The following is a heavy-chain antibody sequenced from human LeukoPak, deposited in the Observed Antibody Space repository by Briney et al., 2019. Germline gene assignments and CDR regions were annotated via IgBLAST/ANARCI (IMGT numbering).Heavy chain of an antibody. CDR3: AKDAIAVAPLYYFDY. J-gene: IGHJ4*02. V-gene: IGHV3-30*18. D-gene: IGHD6-19*01. Sequence: GGSLRLSCAASGFTFSSYGMHWVRQAPGKGLEWVAVISYDGSNKYYADSVKGRFTISRDNSKNTLYLQMNSLRAEDTAVYYCAKDAIAVAPLYYFDYWGQGTLVTVSS. CDR1: GFTFSSYG. CDR2: ISYDGSNK.